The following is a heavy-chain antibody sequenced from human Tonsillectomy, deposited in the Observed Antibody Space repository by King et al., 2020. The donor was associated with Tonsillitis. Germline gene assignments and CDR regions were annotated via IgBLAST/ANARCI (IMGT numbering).Heavy chain of an antibody. CDR2: ISYDGSKK. Sequence: VQLVESGGGVVQPGRYLRLSCAASGFTFSSYGMHWVRQAPGKGLEWVAVISYDGSKKYYADSVKGRFTISRDNSKNTLYLQMNSLRAEDTAVYYCARVAVAGTGVHFDSWGQGTLVTVSS. CDR1: GFTFSSYG. J-gene: IGHJ4*02. V-gene: IGHV3-33*05. D-gene: IGHD6-19*01. CDR3: ARVAVAGTGVHFDS.